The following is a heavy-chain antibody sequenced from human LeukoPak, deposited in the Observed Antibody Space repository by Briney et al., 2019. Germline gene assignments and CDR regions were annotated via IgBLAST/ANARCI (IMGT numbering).Heavy chain of an antibody. CDR3: ARGLLWFGELFPGAFDI. CDR2: IYYSGRT. J-gene: IGHJ3*02. Sequence: PSETLSLTCTVSGGSITHYYWGWIRQPPGKGLEWIGSIYYSGRTYHNPSLKSRLTISVDTSKNQFSLKLSSVTAADTAVYYCARGLLWFGELFPGAFDIWGQGTMVTVSS. V-gene: IGHV4-39*07. D-gene: IGHD3-10*01. CDR1: GGSITHYY.